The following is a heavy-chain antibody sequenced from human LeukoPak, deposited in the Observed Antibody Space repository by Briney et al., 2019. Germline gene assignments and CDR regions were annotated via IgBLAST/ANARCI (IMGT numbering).Heavy chain of an antibody. J-gene: IGHJ4*02. CDR3: ARQNAHTCGGDCYAIDY. Sequence: GGSLKISCEGSGYIFTSYWIGWGRQLPGKGLEWMGIIYPGDSVTRYSPSFQGQVTISADKSISTAYLQWSSLKASDTAMYYCARQNAHTCGGDCYAIDYWGQGTLVTVSS. V-gene: IGHV5-51*01. CDR2: IYPGDSVT. D-gene: IGHD2-21*02. CDR1: GYIFTSYW.